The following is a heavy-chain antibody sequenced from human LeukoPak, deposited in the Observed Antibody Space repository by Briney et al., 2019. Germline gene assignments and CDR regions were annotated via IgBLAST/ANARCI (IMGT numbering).Heavy chain of an antibody. V-gene: IGHV4-61*01. Sequence: SETLSLTCTVSGGSVSSGSYYWSWIRQPPGKGLEWIGYIYYSGSTNYNPSLKNRVTISLDTSKNQFSLRLSSVTAADTAVYYCALWFCSRTSCYVDYWGQGTLVTVSP. J-gene: IGHJ4*02. D-gene: IGHD2-2*01. CDR3: ALWFCSRTSCYVDY. CDR1: GGSVSSGSYY. CDR2: IYYSGST.